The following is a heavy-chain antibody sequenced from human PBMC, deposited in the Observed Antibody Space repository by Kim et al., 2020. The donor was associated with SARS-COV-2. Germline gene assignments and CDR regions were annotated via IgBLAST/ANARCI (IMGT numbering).Heavy chain of an antibody. D-gene: IGHD2-15*01. Sequence: GGSLRLSCAASGFTFSSYAMTWVRQAPRKGLEWVSAISYSGGSTYYADSVKGRFTISRDNSKNTLYLQMNSLRAEDTAVYYCAKGRSREVVGNWLNWFDPWGQGTLVTVSS. V-gene: IGHV3-23*01. J-gene: IGHJ5*02. CDR1: GFTFSSYA. CDR3: AKGRSREVVGNWLNWFDP. CDR2: ISYSGGST.